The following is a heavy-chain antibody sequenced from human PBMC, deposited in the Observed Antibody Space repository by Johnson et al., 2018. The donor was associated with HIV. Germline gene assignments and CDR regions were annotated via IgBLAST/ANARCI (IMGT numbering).Heavy chain of an antibody. D-gene: IGHD3-16*01. CDR1: GFTFSSYA. V-gene: IGHV3-20*04. CDR2: VNWNGGST. Sequence: EVQLVESGGGVVQPGRSLRLSCAASGFTFSSYAFHWVRQAPATGLEWVSGVNWNGGSTGYADSVKGRFTISRDNAKNSLYLQMNSLRAEDTALYYCARDSVGARGAFDIWGQGTMVTVSS. J-gene: IGHJ3*02. CDR3: ARDSVGARGAFDI.